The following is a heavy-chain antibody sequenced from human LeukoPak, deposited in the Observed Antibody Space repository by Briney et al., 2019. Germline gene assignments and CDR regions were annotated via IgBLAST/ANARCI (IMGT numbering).Heavy chain of an antibody. Sequence: GGSLRLSCAASGFTFSSYGMPWVCQAPGKGLEWVAVISYDGSNKYYADSVKGRFTISRDNSKNTLYLQMNSLRAEDTAVYYCAKAARLRFLEWLFDYWGQGTLVTVSS. D-gene: IGHD3-3*01. V-gene: IGHV3-30*18. CDR2: ISYDGSNK. J-gene: IGHJ4*02. CDR3: AKAARLRFLEWLFDY. CDR1: GFTFSSYG.